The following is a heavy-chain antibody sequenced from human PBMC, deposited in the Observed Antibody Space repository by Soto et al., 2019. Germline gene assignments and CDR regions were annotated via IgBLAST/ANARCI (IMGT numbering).Heavy chain of an antibody. V-gene: IGHV1-69*13. D-gene: IGHD6-13*01. Sequence: AASVKVSFKASGGTFSSYAISWLRQAPGQGLEWMGGIIPIFGTANYAQKFQGRVTITADESTSTAYMELSSLRSEDTAVYYCARVAGTYYYGMDVWGQGTTVTVSS. CDR2: IIPIFGTA. CDR3: ARVAGTYYYGMDV. J-gene: IGHJ6*02. CDR1: GGTFSSYA.